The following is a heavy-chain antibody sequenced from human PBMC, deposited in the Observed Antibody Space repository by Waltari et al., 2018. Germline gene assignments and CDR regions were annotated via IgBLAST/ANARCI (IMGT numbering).Heavy chain of an antibody. CDR2: IYHSGST. CDR1: GGSISSDGYY. J-gene: IGHJ4*02. Sequence: QVQLQESGPGLVKPSQTLSLTCTFSGGSISSDGYYWNWIRQHPGKGLEWIGYIYHSGSTYYNPSLKSRVTISVDSSKNQFSLKLSSVTAADTAVYYCARVAGSSRRPDYWGQGTLVTVSS. V-gene: IGHV4-31*03. CDR3: ARVAGSSRRPDY. D-gene: IGHD2-15*01.